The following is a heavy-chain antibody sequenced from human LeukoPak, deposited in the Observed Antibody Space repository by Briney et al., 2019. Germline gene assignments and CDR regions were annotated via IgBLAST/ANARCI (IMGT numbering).Heavy chain of an antibody. CDR1: GFTFNNYA. CDR3: ARDQRTVYSPRFDS. Sequence: PGGSLRLSCAASGFTFNNYAMNWVRQAPGKGLEWVSHISPSGDSTYYADSVKGRFIISRDSSKNTLYLQMNSLRAEDTAVYYCARDQRTVYSPRFDSWGQGTLVTVSS. CDR2: ISPSGDST. J-gene: IGHJ5*01. V-gene: IGHV3-23*01. D-gene: IGHD4-11*01.